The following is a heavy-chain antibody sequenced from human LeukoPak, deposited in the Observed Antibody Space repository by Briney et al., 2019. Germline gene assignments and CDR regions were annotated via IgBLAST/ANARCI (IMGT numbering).Heavy chain of an antibody. D-gene: IGHD1-1*01. J-gene: IGHJ4*02. CDR2: INQGGSAT. CDR1: GFSLSDYW. CDR3: ARAVSTGTTDY. Sequence: PGGSLRLSCAASGFSLSDYWMSWVRQAPGKGREWVANINQGGSATYYVDSVKGPFTISRDNAKNSLYLELNSLRDEDTATFYCARAVSTGTTDYWGQGTLVTVSS. V-gene: IGHV3-7*04.